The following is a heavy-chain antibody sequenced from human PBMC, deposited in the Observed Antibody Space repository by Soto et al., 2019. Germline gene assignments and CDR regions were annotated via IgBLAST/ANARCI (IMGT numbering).Heavy chain of an antibody. V-gene: IGHV4-39*01. J-gene: IGHJ3*02. CDR3: ARHDNRSGSYCAFDI. CDR2: IYYSGST. Sequence: QLQLQESGPGLVKPSETLSLTCTVSGGSISSSSYYWGWIRQPPGKGLEWIGSIYYSGSTYYNPSLKSRVTISVDTSKNQFSLKLSSVTAADTAVYYCARHDNRSGSYCAFDIWGQGTMVTVSS. CDR1: GGSISSSSYY. D-gene: IGHD1-26*01.